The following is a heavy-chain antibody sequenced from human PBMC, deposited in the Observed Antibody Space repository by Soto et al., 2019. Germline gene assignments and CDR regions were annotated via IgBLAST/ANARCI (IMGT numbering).Heavy chain of an antibody. Sequence: QVQLVESGGGVVQPGRSLRLSCAASGFTFSSYAMHWVRQAPGKGLEWVAVISYDGSNKYYADSVKGRFTISRDNSKNTLYLQMNSLRADDTAVYYCARVYYYDSSGHSHWGQGTLVTVSS. V-gene: IGHV3-30-3*01. J-gene: IGHJ4*02. D-gene: IGHD3-22*01. CDR3: ARVYYYDSSGHSH. CDR1: GFTFSSYA. CDR2: ISYDGSNK.